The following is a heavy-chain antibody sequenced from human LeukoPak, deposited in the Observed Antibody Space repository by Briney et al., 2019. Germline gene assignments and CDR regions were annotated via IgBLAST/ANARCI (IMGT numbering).Heavy chain of an antibody. CDR3: ARDHGGYCSGGSCYNWFDP. CDR1: GGSIGSSSYY. J-gene: IGHJ5*02. Sequence: SETLSLTCTVSGGSIGSSSYYWGWIRQPPGKGLEWIGSIYYSGSTYYNPSLKSRVTISVDTSKNQFSLKLSSVTAADTAVYYCARDHGGYCSGGSCYNWFDPWGQGTLVTVSS. D-gene: IGHD2-15*01. V-gene: IGHV4-39*07. CDR2: IYYSGST.